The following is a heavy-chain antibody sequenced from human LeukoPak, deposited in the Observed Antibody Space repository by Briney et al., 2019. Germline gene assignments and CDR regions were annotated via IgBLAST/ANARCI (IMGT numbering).Heavy chain of an antibody. CDR1: GFTFSSYW. D-gene: IGHD1-1*01. CDR2: IKQDGSEK. V-gene: IGHV3-7*01. CDR3: VGGLGWKFDY. J-gene: IGHJ4*02. Sequence: GGSLRLSCAASGFTFSSYWMSWVRQAPGKGLEWVANIKQDGSEKYYVDSVKGRFTISRDNAKNSLYLQMNSLRVEDTATYYCVGGLGWKFDYWGQGTLVTVSS.